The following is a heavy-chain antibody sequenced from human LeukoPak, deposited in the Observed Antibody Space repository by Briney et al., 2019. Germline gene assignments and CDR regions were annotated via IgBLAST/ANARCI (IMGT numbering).Heavy chain of an antibody. J-gene: IGHJ6*02. Sequence: PSETLSLTCTVSGGSISSYYWSWIRQPAGKGLEWIGRIYTSGSTNYNPSLKSRVTMSVDTSKNQFSLKLSSVTAADTAVYYCARGPRFWSGNYYNGMDVWGQGTTVTVSS. CDR3: ARGPRFWSGNYYNGMDV. V-gene: IGHV4-4*07. CDR1: GGSISSYY. D-gene: IGHD3-3*01. CDR2: IYTSGST.